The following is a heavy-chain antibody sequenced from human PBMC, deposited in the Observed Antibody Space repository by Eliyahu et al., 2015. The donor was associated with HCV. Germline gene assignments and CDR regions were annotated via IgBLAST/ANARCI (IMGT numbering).Heavy chain of an antibody. J-gene: IGHJ5*02. CDR1: GGSISXYY. D-gene: IGHD6-19*01. Sequence: QVQLQESGPGLVKPSETLXLTCSVSGGSISXYYWGWIRQPPGKGLEWXGYIHYXGSTNYTPSXKSRVTISVDTSKNQXSXNLTSVTAADTAVYYCASGGGGIAVAGTGGWFDPWGQGTLVTVSS. V-gene: IGHV4-59*01. CDR2: IHYXGST. CDR3: ASGGGGIAVAGTGGWFDP.